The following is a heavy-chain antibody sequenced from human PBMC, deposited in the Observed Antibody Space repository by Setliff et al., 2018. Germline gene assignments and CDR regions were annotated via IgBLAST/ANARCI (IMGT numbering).Heavy chain of an antibody. CDR2: IQSTGNT. V-gene: IGHV4-61*02. D-gene: IGHD3-3*01. CDR3: ARLSWNGLRYYGLDV. CDR1: GVSFGSGTYY. J-gene: IGHJ6*02. Sequence: PSETLSLTCTVSGVSFGSGTYYWSWIRQPAGKGLEWIGLIQSTGNTNYNPSLQSRVTISIDTSKNQFSLKMSSVTAADTAVYYCARLSWNGLRYYGLDVWGQGTTVTVSS.